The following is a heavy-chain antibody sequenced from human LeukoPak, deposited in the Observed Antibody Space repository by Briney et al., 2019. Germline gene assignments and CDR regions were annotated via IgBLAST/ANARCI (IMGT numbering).Heavy chain of an antibody. CDR2: IHYSGST. J-gene: IGHJ2*01. V-gene: IGHV4-59*08. D-gene: IGHD4-17*01. Sequence: SETLSLTCTVAGGSINSYYWSWIRQPPGKGLEWIGDIHYSGSTNYNPSLKSRVTISVDASKNQFSLKLSSVTAADTAVYYCARHLVTTDDWYSDLWGRGTLVTVSS. CDR1: GGSINSYY. CDR3: ARHLVTTDDWYSDL.